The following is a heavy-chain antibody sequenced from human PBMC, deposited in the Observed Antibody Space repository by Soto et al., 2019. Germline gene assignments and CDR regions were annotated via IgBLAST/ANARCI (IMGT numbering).Heavy chain of an antibody. V-gene: IGHV4-4*02. Sequence: QVQLRESGPGLVKPSGTLSLTCTVSGGSISSDNWWSWVRQPPGKGLEWIGEVYRSGSTYSKPSRKSRVSISVDTSKNQFSLNLRSVTAADTAVYYCALLLQYCSSGACLSADEHWGQGTLVTVSS. D-gene: IGHD2-8*01. CDR2: VYRSGST. J-gene: IGHJ1*01. CDR3: ALLLQYCSSGACLSADEH. CDR1: GGSISSDNW.